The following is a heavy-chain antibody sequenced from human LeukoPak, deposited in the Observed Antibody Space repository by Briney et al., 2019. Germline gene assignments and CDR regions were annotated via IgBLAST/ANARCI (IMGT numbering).Heavy chain of an antibody. CDR3: ARSRDGYSPGAFDI. CDR2: ISSSGSTF. J-gene: IGHJ3*02. Sequence: PGGSLRLSCAASGFTFSDYYMSWIRQAPGKGLEWVSYISSSGSTFYYADSVKGRFTISRDNAKNSLYLQMNSLRAEDTAVYYCARSRDGYSPGAFDIWGQGTMVTVSS. V-gene: IGHV3-11*01. CDR1: GFTFSDYY. D-gene: IGHD5-24*01.